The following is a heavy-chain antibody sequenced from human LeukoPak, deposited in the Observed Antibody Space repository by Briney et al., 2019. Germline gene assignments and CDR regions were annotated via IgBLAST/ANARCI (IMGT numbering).Heavy chain of an antibody. J-gene: IGHJ4*02. D-gene: IGHD3-22*01. CDR2: ISAYNGNT. CDR1: GYTFTSYG. Sequence: ASVKVSCKASGYTFTSYGISWVRQAPGQGLEWMGWISAYNGNTNYAQKLQGRVTMTTETSTSTAYKELRSLRSDDTAVYYCARASYDSSGYCGGGGDYWGQGTLVTVSS. V-gene: IGHV1-18*01. CDR3: ARASYDSSGYCGGGGDY.